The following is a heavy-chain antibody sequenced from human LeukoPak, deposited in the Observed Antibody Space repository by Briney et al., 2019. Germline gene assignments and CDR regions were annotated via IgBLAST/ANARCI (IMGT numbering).Heavy chain of an antibody. D-gene: IGHD2-2*01. CDR3: ATVVPAAYNWFDP. J-gene: IGHJ5*02. CDR2: ICYSGST. CDR1: GGSISSGGYY. Sequence: SETLSLTCTVSGGSISSGGYYWSWIRQHPGKGLEWIGYICYSGSTYYNPSLKSRVTISVDTSKNQFSLKLSSVTAADTAVYYCATVVPAAYNWFDPWGQGTLVTVSS. V-gene: IGHV4-31*03.